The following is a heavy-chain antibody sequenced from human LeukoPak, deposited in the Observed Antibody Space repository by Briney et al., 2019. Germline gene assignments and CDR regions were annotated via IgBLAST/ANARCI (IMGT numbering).Heavy chain of an antibody. Sequence: ASVKVSCKVSGYTLTELSMHWVRQAPGKGLEWMGWINPNSGSTNYAQKFQGRVTMTRDTSISTAYMELSRLRSDDTAVYYCARDLASIAARPVWNYFDYWGQGTLVTVSS. J-gene: IGHJ4*02. CDR3: ARDLASIAARPVWNYFDY. CDR2: INPNSGST. V-gene: IGHV1-2*02. D-gene: IGHD6-6*01. CDR1: GYTLTELS.